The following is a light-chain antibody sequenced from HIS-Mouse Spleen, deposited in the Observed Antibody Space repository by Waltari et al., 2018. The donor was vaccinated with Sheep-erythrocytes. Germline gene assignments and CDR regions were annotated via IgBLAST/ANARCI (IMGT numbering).Light chain of an antibody. J-gene: IGLJ3*02. V-gene: IGLV2-23*01. CDR3: CSYAGSSTPWV. Sequence: QSALTQPRPVSGSPGQSVTIHCTGTTSDAGGYTDASWYPQHPGKAPKLMIYEGSKRPSGVSNRFSGSKSGNTASLTISGLQAEDEADYYCCSYAGSSTPWVFGGGTKLTVL. CDR1: TSDAGGYTD. CDR2: EGS.